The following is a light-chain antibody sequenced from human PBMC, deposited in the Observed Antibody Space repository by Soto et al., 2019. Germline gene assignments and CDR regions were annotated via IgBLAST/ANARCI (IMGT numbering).Light chain of an antibody. Sequence: QSALTQPRSVSGSPGQSVTISCTGSSSDVGGYDYVSWYQQHPGKAPKLIIYDVTKRPSGVPDRFSGSKSGNTASLTISGLQAEDEADYYCCSYEGYDTFAEVFGGGTKVTVL. V-gene: IGLV2-11*01. J-gene: IGLJ2*01. CDR2: DVT. CDR1: SSDVGGYDY. CDR3: CSYEGYDTFAEV.